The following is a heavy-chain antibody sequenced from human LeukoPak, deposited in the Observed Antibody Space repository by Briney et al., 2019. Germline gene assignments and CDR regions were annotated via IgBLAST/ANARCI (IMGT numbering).Heavy chain of an antibody. CDR1: GFTFSRYN. CDR2: ISTSSLYI. V-gene: IGHV3-21*01. CDR3: AKAGYSSGWYSDY. D-gene: IGHD6-19*01. J-gene: IGHJ4*02. Sequence: GGSLRLSCAASGFTFSRYNMNWVRQAPGKGLEWVSSISTSSLYIYYADSVKGRFTISRDNAKNSLYLQMNSLRAEDTAVYYCAKAGYSSGWYSDYWGQGTLVTVSS.